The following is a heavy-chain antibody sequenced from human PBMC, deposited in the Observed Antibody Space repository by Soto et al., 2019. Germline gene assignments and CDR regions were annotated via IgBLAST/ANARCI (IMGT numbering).Heavy chain of an antibody. J-gene: IGHJ5*02. CDR2: IFYSGTA. CDR3: ARTDYGTAYFDP. V-gene: IGHV4-30-4*01. Sequence: LSLTCTVSGDSISSGNHYWSWIRQPPGKGLEWIGYIFYSGTAYYNPSLKSRLTISVDTSKNQFSLKLSSVTAADTAVYYCARTDYGTAYFDPWGQGXLVTVSS. CDR1: GDSISSGNHY. D-gene: IGHD3-10*01.